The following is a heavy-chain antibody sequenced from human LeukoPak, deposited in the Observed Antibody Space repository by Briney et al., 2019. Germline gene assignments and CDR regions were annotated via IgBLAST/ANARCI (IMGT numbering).Heavy chain of an antibody. CDR2: IYTSGST. V-gene: IGHV4-4*08. CDR1: GGSISSYY. CDR3: AREGLIAAGGFDI. J-gene: IGHJ3*02. Sequence: SETLSLTCTVSGGSISSYYWSWIRQPPGKGLEWIGRIYTSGSTNYNPSLKSRVTISVDTSKNQFSLKLSSVTAADTAVYYCAREGLIAAGGFDIWGQGTMVTVSS. D-gene: IGHD6-25*01.